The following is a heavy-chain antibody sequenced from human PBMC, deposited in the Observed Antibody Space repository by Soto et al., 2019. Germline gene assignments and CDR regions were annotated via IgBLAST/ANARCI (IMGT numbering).Heavy chain of an antibody. CDR1: GFSLSTSGVG. CDR2: IYWDDDK. V-gene: IGHV2-5*02. D-gene: IGHD3-10*01. J-gene: IGHJ6*02. Sequence: QITLKESGPTLVKPTQTLTLTCTFSGFSLSTSGVGVGWIRQPPGKALEWLALIYWDDDKRYSPSLKSRLTITXXTXQXXVVLTMTNMDPVDTATYYCAHRRGEDYGDYYGMDVWGHGTTVTVSS. CDR3: AHRRGEDYGDYYGMDV.